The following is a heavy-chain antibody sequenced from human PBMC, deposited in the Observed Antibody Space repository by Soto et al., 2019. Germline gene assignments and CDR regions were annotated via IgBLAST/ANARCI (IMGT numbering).Heavy chain of an antibody. D-gene: IGHD3-10*01. CDR2: ISGSGGST. J-gene: IGHJ4*02. CDR1: GFTFSSYA. Sequence: EVQLLESGGGLVQPGGSLRLSCAASGFTFSSYAMSWVRQAPGKGLEWVSAISGSGGSTYYADSVKCRFTISRDNSKNPLYLQMNSLRAEDTAVYYCAKAMVRGVIITPGIWGQVTLVAVSS. CDR3: AKAMVRGVIITPGI. V-gene: IGHV3-23*01.